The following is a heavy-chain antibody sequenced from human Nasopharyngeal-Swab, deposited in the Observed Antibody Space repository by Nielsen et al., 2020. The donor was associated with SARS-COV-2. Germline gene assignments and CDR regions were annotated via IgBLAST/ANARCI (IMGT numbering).Heavy chain of an antibody. D-gene: IGHD6-19*01. CDR3: ARGGIGSGWNWFDP. Sequence: SQTLSLTCAVYGGSFSGYYWSWIRQPPGKGLEWIGEINHSGSTNYNPSLKSRVTISRDTSKNQFSLRLTSVTAADTAVYYCARGGIGSGWNWFDPWGQGPRSPSPQ. J-gene: IGHJ5*02. V-gene: IGHV4-34*01. CDR2: INHSGST. CDR1: GGSFSGYY.